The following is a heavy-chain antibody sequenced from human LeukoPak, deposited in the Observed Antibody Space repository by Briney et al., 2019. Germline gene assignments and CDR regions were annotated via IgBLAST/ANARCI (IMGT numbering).Heavy chain of an antibody. V-gene: IGHV3-7*01. Sequence: QTGGSLRLSCAASGFTFRSYWMTWVRHYPGKGLEWVANIKQDGSETYYADSVKGRFTISRDNAKRSLYLQMNSLRAEDTAVYYWARDGELGSPADAFDIWGKGKMATVS. D-gene: IGHD1-26*01. CDR2: IKQDGSET. J-gene: IGHJ3*02. CDR3: ARDGELGSPADAFDI. CDR1: GFTFRSYW.